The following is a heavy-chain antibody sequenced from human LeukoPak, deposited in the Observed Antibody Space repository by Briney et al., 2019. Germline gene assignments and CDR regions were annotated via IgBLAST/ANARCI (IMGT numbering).Heavy chain of an antibody. V-gene: IGHV3-30-3*01. D-gene: IGHD1-26*01. Sequence: PGRSLRLSCAASGFTFSSYAMHWVRQAPGKGLEWVAVISYDGSNKYYAVSVNGRFTISRDNSKNTLYLQMNSLRAEDTAVYYCARDHGSYYYFDYWGQGTLVTVSS. J-gene: IGHJ4*02. CDR1: GFTFSSYA. CDR3: ARDHGSYYYFDY. CDR2: ISYDGSNK.